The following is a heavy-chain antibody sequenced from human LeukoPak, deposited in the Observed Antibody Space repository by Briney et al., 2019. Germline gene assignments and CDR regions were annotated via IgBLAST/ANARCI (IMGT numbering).Heavy chain of an antibody. Sequence: ASVKVSCKASGYTFTSYDINWVRQATGQGLEWMGWMNPNSGNTGYAQKFQGRVTMTRNTSISTAYMELSSLRSDDTAAYYCARGRGSGHKENWFDPWGQGTLVTVSS. D-gene: IGHD6-19*01. J-gene: IGHJ5*02. CDR1: GYTFTSYD. CDR2: MNPNSGNT. V-gene: IGHV1-8*01. CDR3: ARGRGSGHKENWFDP.